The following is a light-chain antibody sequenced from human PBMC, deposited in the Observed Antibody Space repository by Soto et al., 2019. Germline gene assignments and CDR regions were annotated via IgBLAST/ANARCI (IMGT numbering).Light chain of an antibody. J-gene: IGLJ1*01. V-gene: IGLV2-11*01. CDR3: CSYSDPYTYV. CDR2: GVS. CDR1: SSDVGGYNY. Sequence: SVLTPPRSESGSPGQSVTISCIGNSSDVGGYNYVSWYQQHPGTAPKLLIYGVSERPSGVPDRFSGSKSGSTASLTISGLQAEDEADYYSCSYSDPYTYVVGTGTKVTVL.